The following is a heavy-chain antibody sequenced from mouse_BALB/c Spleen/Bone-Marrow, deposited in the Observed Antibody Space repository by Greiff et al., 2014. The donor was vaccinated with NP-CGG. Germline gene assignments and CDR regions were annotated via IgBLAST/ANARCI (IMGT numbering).Heavy chain of an antibody. J-gene: IGHJ2*01. Sequence: EVKLVESGGGLVQPGGSLRLSCAISGFTFTDYYMNWVRQPLGKALEWLGFIRNKANGYTTEYSASVKGRFTISRDNSQNILYLQMNTLRAEDSATYYCARDKGRVFFDYWGQGTTLTVSS. CDR2: IRNKANGYTT. CDR1: GFTFTDYY. V-gene: IGHV7-3*02. CDR3: ARDKGRVFFDY.